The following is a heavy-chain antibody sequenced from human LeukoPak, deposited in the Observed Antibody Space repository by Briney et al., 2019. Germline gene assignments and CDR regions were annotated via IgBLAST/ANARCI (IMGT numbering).Heavy chain of an antibody. CDR3: ARVAGRDYDDAFDI. CDR1: GFTLSTNA. V-gene: IGHV3-23*01. CDR2: ISGSGAST. D-gene: IGHD3-22*01. Sequence: GGSLRLSCLTSGFTLSTNAMSWVRQAPGKGLEWISGISGSGASTYYADSVKGRFTISRDDSKNSLYLQMNSLRAEDTAVYYCARVAGRDYDDAFDIWGQGTMVTVSS. J-gene: IGHJ3*02.